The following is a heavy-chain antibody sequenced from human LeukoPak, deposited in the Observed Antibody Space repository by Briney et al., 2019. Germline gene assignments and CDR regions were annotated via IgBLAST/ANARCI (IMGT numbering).Heavy chain of an antibody. CDR1: GGSISSSNW. CDR3: ARRRDGYGYINYLYYYMDV. Sequence: PSETLSLTCAVSGGSISSSNWWSWVRQPPGKGLGWIGEIYHSGSTNYNPSLKSRVTVSVDTSKNQFSLNLSSVTAADTAVYYCARRRDGYGYINYLYYYMDVWGKGTTVTVSS. CDR2: IYHSGST. D-gene: IGHD4-11*01. J-gene: IGHJ6*03. V-gene: IGHV4-4*02.